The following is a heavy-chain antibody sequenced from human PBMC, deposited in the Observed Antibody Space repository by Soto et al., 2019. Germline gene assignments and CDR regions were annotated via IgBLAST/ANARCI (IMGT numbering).Heavy chain of an antibody. J-gene: IGHJ5*02. CDR2: VFTTGTT. CDR3: ARDFNSIFDDFADMRWNFDP. Sequence: SETLSLTCSVTGGSINNYYWSWVRQSAGKGLAWIGRVFTTGTTDYNPSLKVRVTISVDTSKNQFSLSLRSVTAADTAIYYCARDFNSIFDDFADMRWNFDPWGQGTLVTVSS. V-gene: IGHV4-4*07. CDR1: GGSINNYY. D-gene: IGHD3-3*02.